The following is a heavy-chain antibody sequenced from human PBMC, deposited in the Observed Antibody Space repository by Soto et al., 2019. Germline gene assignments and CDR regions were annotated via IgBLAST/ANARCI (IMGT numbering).Heavy chain of an antibody. CDR1: GFTFSSYA. V-gene: IGHV3-30-3*01. D-gene: IGHD4-17*01. CDR2: ISYDGSNK. CDR3: AREFYGGKGLDY. Sequence: QVQLVESGGGVVQPGRSLRLSCAASGFTFSSYAMHWVRQAPGKGLEWVAVISYDGSNKYYADSVKGRFTISRDNSKNTLYLQMNSLRAEDTAVYYCAREFYGGKGLDYWGQGTLVTVSS. J-gene: IGHJ4*02.